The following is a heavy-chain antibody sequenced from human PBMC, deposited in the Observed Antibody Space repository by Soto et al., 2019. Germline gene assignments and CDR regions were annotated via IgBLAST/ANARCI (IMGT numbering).Heavy chain of an antibody. CDR2: INHSGST. D-gene: IGHD2-15*01. CDR1: GGSFSGYY. J-gene: IGHJ3*02. V-gene: IGHV4-34*01. CDR3: ARVRGGGSPYDAFDI. Sequence: SETLSLTCAVYGGSFSGYYWSWILQPPGKGLEWIGYINHSGSTYYNPSLKSRVTISVDTSKNQFSLKLSSVTAADTAVYYCARVRGGGSPYDAFDIWGQGTMVTVSS.